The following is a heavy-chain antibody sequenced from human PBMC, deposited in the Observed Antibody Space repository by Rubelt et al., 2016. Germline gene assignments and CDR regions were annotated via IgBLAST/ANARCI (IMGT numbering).Heavy chain of an antibody. V-gene: IGHV1-2*02. CDR1: GYTFTSYD. CDR2: INPNTGGT. CDR3: ARDRPSDC. Sequence: QVQLVQSGAEVKKPGASVKVSCKASGYTFTSYDINWVRQATGQGLEWMGSINPNTGGTYFAQKFQGRVTMTRETSISTAYMELTRLTSDDTAVYYCARDRPSDCWGQGTLVTVSS. J-gene: IGHJ4*02.